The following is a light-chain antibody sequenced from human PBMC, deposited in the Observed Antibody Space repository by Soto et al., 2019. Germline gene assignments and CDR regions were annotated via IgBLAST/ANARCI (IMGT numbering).Light chain of an antibody. CDR1: QGISSY. V-gene: IGKV1-8*01. CDR2: AAS. J-gene: IGKJ1*01. Sequence: AIQMTQSPSTLSASLRDRVTITWRASQGISSYLAWYQQKPGKAPKLLIYAASTLESGVPSRFSGSGSGTDFTLTISCLQSEDFATYYCQQYYSYPRTFGQGTKVDIK. CDR3: QQYYSYPRT.